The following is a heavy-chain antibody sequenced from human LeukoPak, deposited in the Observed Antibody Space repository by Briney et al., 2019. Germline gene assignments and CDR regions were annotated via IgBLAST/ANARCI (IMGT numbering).Heavy chain of an antibody. Sequence: ASVKVSCKAPGYTFTSYDINWVRQTTGQGLEWMGWMNPGSGNTGYAQKFQGRVTMTRNTSISTVYMKVSGLRSEDTAVYYCTRGGIIILGVATVVDYWGQGTLVTVSS. CDR1: GYTFTSYD. V-gene: IGHV1-8*01. CDR3: TRGGIIILGVATVVDY. J-gene: IGHJ4*02. D-gene: IGHD3/OR15-3a*01. CDR2: MNPGSGNT.